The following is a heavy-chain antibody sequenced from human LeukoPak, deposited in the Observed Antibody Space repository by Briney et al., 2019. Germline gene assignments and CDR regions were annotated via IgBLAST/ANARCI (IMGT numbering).Heavy chain of an antibody. J-gene: IGHJ4*02. CDR1: GFTLSSYS. CDR2: ISSSSSYI. D-gene: IGHD2-15*01. V-gene: IGHV3-21*01. Sequence: GGSLRLSCAASGFTLSSYSMNWVRQAPGKGLEWVSSISSSSSYIYYADSVKGRFTISRDNAKNSLYLQMNSLRAEDTAVYYCARIAVVAAYFDYWGQGTLVTVSS. CDR3: ARIAVVAAYFDY.